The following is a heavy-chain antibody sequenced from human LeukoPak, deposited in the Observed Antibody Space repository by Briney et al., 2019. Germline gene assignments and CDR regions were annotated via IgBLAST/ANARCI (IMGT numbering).Heavy chain of an antibody. CDR3: ARKSYYAFWSGYYRYYFDY. J-gene: IGHJ4*02. V-gene: IGHV3-11*01. CDR2: ISSSGSTI. CDR1: GFTFSDYY. Sequence: PGGSLRLSCAASGFTFSDYYMSWIRQAPGKGLEWVSYISSSGSTIYYADSVKGRFTISRDNAKNSLYLQMNSLRAEDTAVYYCARKSYYAFWSGYYRYYFDYWGQGTLVTVSS. D-gene: IGHD3-3*01.